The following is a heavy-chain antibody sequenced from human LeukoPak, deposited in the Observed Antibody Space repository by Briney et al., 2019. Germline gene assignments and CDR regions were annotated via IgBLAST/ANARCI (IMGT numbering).Heavy chain of an antibody. J-gene: IGHJ4*02. Sequence: GGPLRLSCTASGFTFSNYAMSWVRQAPGKGLEWVSDLSGSGGSTYYADSVKGRFAISRDNSKNTLYLQLNSLRAEDTAVYYCAKNLCGSSWCRPPYDYWGQGTLVTVSS. CDR1: GFTFSNYA. V-gene: IGHV3-23*01. CDR2: LSGSGGST. CDR3: AKNLCGSSWCRPPYDY. D-gene: IGHD6-13*01.